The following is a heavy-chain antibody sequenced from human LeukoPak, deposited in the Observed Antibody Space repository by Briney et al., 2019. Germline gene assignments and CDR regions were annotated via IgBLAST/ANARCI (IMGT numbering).Heavy chain of an antibody. V-gene: IGHV3-30-3*01. CDR1: GFTFSSYA. CDR3: ARNKDYDFWSGSLTDY. D-gene: IGHD3-3*01. J-gene: IGHJ4*02. Sequence: GGSLRLSCAASGFTFSSYAIHWVRQTPGRGLEWVAVISYDGSNKYYADSVKGRFTISRDNFKNTLYLQMNSLRAEDTAVYYCARNKDYDFWSGSLTDYWGQGTLVTVSS. CDR2: ISYDGSNK.